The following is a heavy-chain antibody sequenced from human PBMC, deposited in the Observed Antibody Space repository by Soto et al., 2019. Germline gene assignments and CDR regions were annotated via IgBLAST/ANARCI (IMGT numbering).Heavy chain of an antibody. V-gene: IGHV1-3*01. Sequence: ASVKVSCKASGYTFTDYAIHWVRQAPGQGLEWMGWINVGNGNTGYSRKFQGRVTNVRDMSASTAYIEVTSLTSEDTAIYYCAREGAHYTPLDQWGQGPMMTFSS. D-gene: IGHD2-15*01. CDR3: AREGAHYTPLDQ. CDR1: GYTFTDYA. J-gene: IGHJ4*02. CDR2: INVGNGNT.